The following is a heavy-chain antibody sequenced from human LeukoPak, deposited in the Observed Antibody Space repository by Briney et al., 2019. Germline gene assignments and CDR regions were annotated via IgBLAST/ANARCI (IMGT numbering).Heavy chain of an antibody. V-gene: IGHV4-34*01. CDR1: GGSFSGYY. CDR2: INHSGST. J-gene: IGHJ4*02. Sequence: SETLSLTCAVYGGSFSGYYWSWIRQPPGKGLGWIGEINHSGSTNYNPSLKSRVTISVDTSKNQFSLKLSSVTAADTAVYYCARGWPSSGWFIVYFDYWGQGTLVTVSS. CDR3: ARGWPSSGWFIVYFDY. D-gene: IGHD6-19*01.